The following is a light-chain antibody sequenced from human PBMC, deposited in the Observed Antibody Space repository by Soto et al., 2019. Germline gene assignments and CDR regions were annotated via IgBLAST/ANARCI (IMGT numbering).Light chain of an antibody. CDR1: QSVSSN. CDR2: GAS. CDR3: QQYNNLPPDRT. J-gene: IGKJ1*01. V-gene: IGKV3-15*01. Sequence: EIVMTQSPATLSVSPGERATLSCRASQSVSSNLAWYQQKPGQAPRLLIYGASTRATGIPARFSGSGSGTAFTLTISILQSEDFAIYFCQQYNNLPPDRTFGQGTKVEIK.